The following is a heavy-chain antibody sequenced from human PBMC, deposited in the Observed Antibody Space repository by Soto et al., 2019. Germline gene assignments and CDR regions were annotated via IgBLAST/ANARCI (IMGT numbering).Heavy chain of an antibody. Sequence: SETLSLTCTVSGGSISSYYWSWIRQPAGKGLEWIGRIYTSGSTNYNPSLKSRVTMSVDTSKNQFSLKLSSVTAADTAVDYCASVTIFGVVTLWGQGTLVTVSS. D-gene: IGHD3-3*01. V-gene: IGHV4-4*07. CDR1: GGSISSYY. J-gene: IGHJ4*02. CDR2: IYTSGST. CDR3: ASVTIFGVVTL.